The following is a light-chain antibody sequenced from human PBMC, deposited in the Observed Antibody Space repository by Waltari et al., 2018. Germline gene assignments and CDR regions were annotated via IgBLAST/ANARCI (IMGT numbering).Light chain of an antibody. CDR2: GES. CDR3: QQYDDWPLT. V-gene: IGKV3-15*01. J-gene: IGKJ4*01. Sequence: EIVTTQSAATLTGSHGASVTLSCRASQSVSSSLAGDQQKPGHAPRLLIYGESNRATGIPGRFSGSGSGTEFTLTISSLQSEDFAVYYCQQYDDWPLTFGGGTKVQIK. CDR1: QSVSSS.